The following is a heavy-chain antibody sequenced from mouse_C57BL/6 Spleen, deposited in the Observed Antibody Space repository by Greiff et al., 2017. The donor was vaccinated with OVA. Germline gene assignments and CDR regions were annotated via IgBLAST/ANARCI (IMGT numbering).Heavy chain of an antibody. CDR1: GFSLSTFGLG. CDR3: ARIGDYSNYVRVWFAY. D-gene: IGHD2-5*01. J-gene: IGHJ3*01. CDR2: IWWDDDK. V-gene: IGHV8-8*01. Sequence: QVQLKESGPGILQPSQTLSLTCSFSGFSLSTFGLGVGWIRQPSGKGLEWLAHIWWDDDKLYNPALKSRLTISKDTSKNQVFLKIANVDTADTATYYCARIGDYSNYVRVWFAYRGQGTLVTVSA.